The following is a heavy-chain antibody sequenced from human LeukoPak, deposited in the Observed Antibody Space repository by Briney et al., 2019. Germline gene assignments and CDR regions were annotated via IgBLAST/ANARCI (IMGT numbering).Heavy chain of an antibody. V-gene: IGHV4-59*01. CDR1: GGSISSYY. Sequence: SETLSLTCTVSGGSISSYYWSWIRQPPGKGLEWIGYIYYSGSTNYNPSLKSRVTISVDTSKNQFSLNLSSVTAADTAVYYCARVRLGDFWSGNSYYYYMDVWGKGTTVTVSS. CDR2: IYYSGST. CDR3: ARVRLGDFWSGNSYYYYMDV. J-gene: IGHJ6*03. D-gene: IGHD3-3*01.